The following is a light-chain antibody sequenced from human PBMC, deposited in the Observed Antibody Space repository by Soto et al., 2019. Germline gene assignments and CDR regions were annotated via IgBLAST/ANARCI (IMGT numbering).Light chain of an antibody. J-gene: IGKJ3*01. Sequence: EIVLTQSPATLSLSPGERATLSCRASQSVSSYLAWYQHKPGQAPRLLIYDASSRATGIPARFSGSGSGTDFTLTISSIEPEDFAVYYCQQRSNWPPVFTFGPGTKVDIK. CDR1: QSVSSY. CDR2: DAS. V-gene: IGKV3-11*01. CDR3: QQRSNWPPVFT.